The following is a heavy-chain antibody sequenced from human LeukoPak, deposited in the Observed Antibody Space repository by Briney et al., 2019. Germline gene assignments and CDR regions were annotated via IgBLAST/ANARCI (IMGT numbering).Heavy chain of an antibody. CDR1: GFTLSSYW. CDR3: ASGIVATIKVY. V-gene: IGHV3-7*01. CDR2: IKQDGSEK. Sequence: GGSLRLSCAASGFTLSSYWMSWVRQAPGKGLEWVANIKQDGSEKYYVDSVKGRFTISRDNAKNSLYLQMNSLRAEDTAVYYCASGIVATIKVYWGQGTLVTVSS. D-gene: IGHD5-12*01. J-gene: IGHJ4*02.